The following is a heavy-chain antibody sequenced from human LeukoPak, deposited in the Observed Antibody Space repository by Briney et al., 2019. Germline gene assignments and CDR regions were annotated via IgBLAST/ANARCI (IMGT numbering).Heavy chain of an antibody. D-gene: IGHD6-19*01. Sequence: GGSLRLSCAASGFTVSSNYMSWVRQAPGKGLEWVSVIFSGGSTFYADSVKGRFTISRDNSKNALYLQMNSLRAEDTAVYYCTTRSSGWYGDWGQGTLVSVSS. CDR3: TTRSSGWYGD. V-gene: IGHV3-53*01. CDR1: GFTVSSNY. J-gene: IGHJ4*02. CDR2: IFSGGST.